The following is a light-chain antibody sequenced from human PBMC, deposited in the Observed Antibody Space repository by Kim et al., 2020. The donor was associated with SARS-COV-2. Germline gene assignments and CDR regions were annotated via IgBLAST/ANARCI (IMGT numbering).Light chain of an antibody. V-gene: IGKV3-11*01. J-gene: IGKJ5*01. CDR1: QSVSSY. CDR2: DAS. Sequence: EIVLTQPLATLSLYPGERATLSCRASQSVSSYLAWYQQKPGQAPRLLIYDASNRATGIPARFSGSGSGTDFTLTISSLEPEDFAVYYCQQRSNWPPITFGQGTRLEIK. CDR3: QQRSNWPPIT.